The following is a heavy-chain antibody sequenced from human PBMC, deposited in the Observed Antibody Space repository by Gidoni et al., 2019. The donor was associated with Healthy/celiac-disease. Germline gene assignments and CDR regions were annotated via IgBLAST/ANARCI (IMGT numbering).Heavy chain of an antibody. CDR3: ARRRWSSSSGFDP. J-gene: IGHJ5*02. D-gene: IGHD6-6*01. CDR2: IYYSGST. V-gene: IGHV4-39*01. CDR1: GGSISSSSYY. Sequence: QLQLQESGPGLVKPSETLSLTCTVSGGSISSSSYYWGWIRQPPGKGLEWIGSIYYSGSTYYNPSLKSRVTISVDTSKNQFSLKLSSVTAADTAVYYCARRRWSSSSGFDPWGQGTLVTVSS.